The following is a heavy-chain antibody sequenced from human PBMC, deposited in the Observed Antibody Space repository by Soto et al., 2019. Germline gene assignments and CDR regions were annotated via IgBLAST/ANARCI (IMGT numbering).Heavy chain of an antibody. CDR3: ARGYCSSTSCWEYNWFDP. CDR2: INAGNGNT. J-gene: IGHJ5*02. D-gene: IGHD2-2*01. Sequence: ASIQVSCKATGYPFTSYAMHCMRHAPGQRREWMGWINAGNGNTKYSQKFQGRVTITRDTSASTAYMELSRLRSEDTAVYYCARGYCSSTSCWEYNWFDPWGQGTLVTVSS. CDR1: GYPFTSYA. V-gene: IGHV1-3*01.